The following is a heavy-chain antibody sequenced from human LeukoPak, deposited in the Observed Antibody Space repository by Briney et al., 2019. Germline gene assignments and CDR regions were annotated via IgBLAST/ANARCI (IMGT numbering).Heavy chain of an antibody. CDR2: INPNSGGT. V-gene: IGHV1-2*02. Sequence: ASVKVSCKASGYTFTGYYMHWVRQAPGQGLEWMGWINPNSGGTNYAQKFQGRVTMTRDTSISTAYMELSRLRSDDTAVYYCARVPYGLYGTDVWGQGTTVTVSS. D-gene: IGHD3-10*01. CDR1: GYTFTGYY. J-gene: IGHJ6*02. CDR3: ARVPYGLYGTDV.